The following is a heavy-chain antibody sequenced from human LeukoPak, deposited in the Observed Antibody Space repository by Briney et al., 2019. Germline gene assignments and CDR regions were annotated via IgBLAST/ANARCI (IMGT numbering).Heavy chain of an antibody. J-gene: IGHJ6*03. CDR3: AKGMISSSWYAESHYMDV. CDR1: GFTFDDYT. V-gene: IGHV3-43*01. Sequence: GGSLRLSCAASGFTFDDYTMHWVRQAPGKGLEWVSLISWDGGSTYYADSVKGRFTISRDNSKNSLYLQMNSLRTEDTALYYCAKGMISSSWYAESHYMDVWGKGTTVTVSS. D-gene: IGHD6-13*01. CDR2: ISWDGGST.